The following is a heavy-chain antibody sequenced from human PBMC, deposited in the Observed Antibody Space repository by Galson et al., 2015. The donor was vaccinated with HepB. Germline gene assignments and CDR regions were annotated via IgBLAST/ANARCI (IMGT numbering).Heavy chain of an antibody. CDR3: ARGYGSGNHYYHY. Sequence: SVKLSCKASGFTFSNYAIHWVRQAPGQGLEWMGGIIPIFDTGNYAKSFQGRVTITADESTSTPYMALSSLRTEDTAVYYCARGYGSGNHYYHYWGQGTLITVSS. CDR2: IIPIFDTG. V-gene: IGHV1-69*01. J-gene: IGHJ4*02. CDR1: GFTFSNYA. D-gene: IGHD3-10*01.